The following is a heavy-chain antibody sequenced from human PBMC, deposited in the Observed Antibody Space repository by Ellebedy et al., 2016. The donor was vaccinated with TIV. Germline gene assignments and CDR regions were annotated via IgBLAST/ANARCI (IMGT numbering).Heavy chain of an antibody. CDR2: IFHSGGT. D-gene: IGHD5-24*01. Sequence: MPSETLSLTCAVSGGSMSGDYWSWIRQSPGKGLEWLGEIFHSGGTVYNPSLKNRVTISVDTSKNQSSLKLSSVTAADTAVYYCAREGYTEMATLNLDYWGQGTLVTVSS. V-gene: IGHV4-59*12. CDR1: GGSMSGDY. J-gene: IGHJ4*02. CDR3: AREGYTEMATLNLDY.